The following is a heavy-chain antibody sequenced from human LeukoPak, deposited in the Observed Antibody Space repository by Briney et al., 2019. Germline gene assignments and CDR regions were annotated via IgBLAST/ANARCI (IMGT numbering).Heavy chain of an antibody. D-gene: IGHD4-17*01. V-gene: IGHV5-51*01. J-gene: IGHJ4*02. Sequence: GESLKISCKASGYTFSNYWIGWVRQMPGVGLESMAIIYPADSDSRYSPSFQGQVTISADKSISTAYPQWSSLKASDTAMYYCARGTSRMTTVTHVYWGQGTLVTVSS. CDR3: ARGTSRMTTVTHVY. CDR2: IYPADSDS. CDR1: GYTFSNYW.